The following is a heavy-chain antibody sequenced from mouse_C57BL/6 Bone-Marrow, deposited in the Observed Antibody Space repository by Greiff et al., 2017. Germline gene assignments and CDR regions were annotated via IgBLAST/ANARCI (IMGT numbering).Heavy chain of an antibody. CDR3: ASATDGYRFAY. CDR2: IWGVGST. Sequence: VKLMESGPGLVAPSQSLSITCTVSGFSLTSYGVDWVRQSPGKGLEWLGVIWGVGSTNYNSALKSRLSISKDNSKSQVFLKMNSLQTDDTAMYYCASATDGYRFAYWGRGTLVTVSA. V-gene: IGHV2-6*01. CDR1: GFSLTSYG. D-gene: IGHD2-3*01. J-gene: IGHJ3*01.